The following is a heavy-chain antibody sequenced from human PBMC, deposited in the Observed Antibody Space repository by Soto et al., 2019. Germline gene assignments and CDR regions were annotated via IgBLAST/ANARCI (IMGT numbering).Heavy chain of an antibody. D-gene: IGHD3-3*01. CDR1: GYTFTSYG. CDR3: ARDGDFWRWDY. Sequence: ASVKVSCKASGYTFTSYGISWVRQAPGQGLEWMGIINPSGGSTTYAQRFQGRVTMTRDTSTSTVYMELSSLKFEDTAVYYCARDGDFWRWDYWGQGTQVTVSS. V-gene: IGHV1-46*01. J-gene: IGHJ4*02. CDR2: INPSGGST.